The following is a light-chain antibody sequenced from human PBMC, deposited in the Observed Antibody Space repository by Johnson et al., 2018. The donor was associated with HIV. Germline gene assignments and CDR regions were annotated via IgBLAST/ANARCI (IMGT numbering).Light chain of an antibody. CDR2: ENN. V-gene: IGLV1-51*02. CDR1: SSDMGNYA. J-gene: IGLJ1*01. CDR3: GTWDSSLSAGV. Sequence: QLVLTQPPSVSAAPGQKVTISCSGSSSDMGNYAVSWYQQLPGTAPKLLIYENNKRPSGIPARFSGSKSGTSATLGITGLQTGDEADYYCGTWDSSLSAGVFGTGTKVTVL.